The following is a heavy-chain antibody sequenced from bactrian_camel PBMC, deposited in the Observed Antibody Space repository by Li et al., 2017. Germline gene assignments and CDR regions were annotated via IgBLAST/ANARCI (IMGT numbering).Heavy chain of an antibody. Sequence: VQLVESGGGSVQTGETLRLSCLGVGVTFEGADMNWYRQPPGAERELVSRIKTDGTTTYADSVKGRFTISQDKAKNTLYLDMSAVKVEDTAMYYCAARPSGSWYCSMPMLGATDFRFWGQGTQVTVS. D-gene: IGHD6*01. J-gene: IGHJ6*01. CDR2: IKTDGTT. CDR3: AARPSGSWYCSMPMLGATDFRF. CDR1: GVTFEGAD. V-gene: IGHV3S55*01.